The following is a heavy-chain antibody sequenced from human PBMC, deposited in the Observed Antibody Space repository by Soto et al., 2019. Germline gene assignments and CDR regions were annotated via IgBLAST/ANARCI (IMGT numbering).Heavy chain of an antibody. CDR1: GCTFTSYA. D-gene: IGHD1-26*01. Sequence: ASVKVSCKASGCTFTSYAMHWVRQAPRQRLEWMGWINAGNGNTKYSQKFQGRVTITRDTSASTAYMELSSLRSEDTAVYYCARDLLLAAPTYYYYGMDVWGQGTTVTVSS. CDR2: INAGNGNT. CDR3: ARDLLLAAPTYYYYGMDV. V-gene: IGHV1-3*01. J-gene: IGHJ6*02.